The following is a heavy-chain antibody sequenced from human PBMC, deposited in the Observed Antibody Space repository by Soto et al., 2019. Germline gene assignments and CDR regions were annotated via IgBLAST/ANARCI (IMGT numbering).Heavy chain of an antibody. CDR2: IGSRTSDI. Sequence: GGSLRLCCAASGFTLSRHTMNWVRQAPGKGLEWVSFIGSRTSDIYYADSVKGRFTISRDNAKNSLYLDLTRLRAEDTAVYFCVRDYYDTSGYPNTFDMWGQG. CDR1: GFTLSRHT. D-gene: IGHD3-22*01. V-gene: IGHV3-21*01. J-gene: IGHJ3*02. CDR3: VRDYYDTSGYPNTFDM.